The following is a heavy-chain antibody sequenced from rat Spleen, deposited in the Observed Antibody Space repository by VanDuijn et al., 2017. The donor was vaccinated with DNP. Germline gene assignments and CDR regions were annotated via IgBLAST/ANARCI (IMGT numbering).Heavy chain of an antibody. CDR1: GFTFSGYW. V-gene: IGHV5-58*01. CDR3: ARHDYSGGGFDY. Sequence: EVKLVESGGGLVQPGRSLKLSCVASGFTFSGYWMYWIRQAPGKGLEWVASINTDGGTTYYPDSVKGRFTISRDNAKSTLYLQINSLRSEDMATYYCARHDYSGGGFDYWGQGVMVTVSS. CDR2: INTDGGTT. D-gene: IGHD1-1*01. J-gene: IGHJ2*01.